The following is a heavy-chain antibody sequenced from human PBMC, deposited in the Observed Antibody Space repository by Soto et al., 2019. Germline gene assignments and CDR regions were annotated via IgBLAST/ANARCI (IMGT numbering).Heavy chain of an antibody. V-gene: IGHV3-30*18. J-gene: IGHJ4*02. Sequence: XGSLRLSCVASGVTFRDYGMHWVRQAPGKGLEWVAGISHHGLKEHYADSVKGRFTISRDNSKKTVYLLLNSLRGDDTAVYYCAKDWVGGSNKYYFESSGQGTLATVSS. CDR3: AKDWVGGSNKYYFES. D-gene: IGHD1-26*01. CDR1: GVTFRDYG. CDR2: ISHHGLKE.